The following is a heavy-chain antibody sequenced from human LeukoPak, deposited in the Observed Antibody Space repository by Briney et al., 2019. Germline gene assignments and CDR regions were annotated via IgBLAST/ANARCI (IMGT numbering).Heavy chain of an antibody. Sequence: HPGGSLRLSCAVSGLTVNNNYVNWVRQAPGKGLEWVSVIHNTVRIHYADSVNGRFTISSDTSKNKVYLQMNGLRAEDTAVYYCILTTVATSIEYWGPGTLVTVSP. V-gene: IGHV3-53*01. J-gene: IGHJ4*02. CDR3: ILTTVATSIEY. CDR2: IHNTVRI. CDR1: GLTVNNNY. D-gene: IGHD4-23*01.